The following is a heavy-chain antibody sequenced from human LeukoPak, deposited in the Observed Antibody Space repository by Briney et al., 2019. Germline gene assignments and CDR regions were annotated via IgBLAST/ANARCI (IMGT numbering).Heavy chain of an antibody. V-gene: IGHV3-48*02. CDR3: ATLYDSSGYRNAEDY. D-gene: IGHD3-22*01. CDR1: GFTFSIYS. CDR2: ISSSSSTI. J-gene: IGHJ4*02. Sequence: PGGSLRLSCAASGFTFSIYSMNWVRQAPGKGLELVSYISSSSSTIYYADSVKGRFTISRDNAKNSLYLQMNSLRDEDTAVYYCATLYDSSGYRNAEDYWGQGTLVTVSS.